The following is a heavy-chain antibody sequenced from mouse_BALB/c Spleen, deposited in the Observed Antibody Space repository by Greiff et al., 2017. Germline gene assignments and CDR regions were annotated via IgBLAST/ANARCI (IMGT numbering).Heavy chain of an antibody. J-gene: IGHJ2*01. CDR1: GYSITSDYA. Sequence: EVQLQESGPGLVKPSQSLSLTCTVTGYSITSDYAWNWIRQFPGNKLEWMGYISYSGSTSYNPSLKSRISITRDTSKNQFFLQLNSVTTEDTATYYCARIVWSYYFDYWGQGTTLTVSS. CDR3: ARIVWSYYFDY. CDR2: ISYSGST. V-gene: IGHV3-2*02. D-gene: IGHD2-10*02.